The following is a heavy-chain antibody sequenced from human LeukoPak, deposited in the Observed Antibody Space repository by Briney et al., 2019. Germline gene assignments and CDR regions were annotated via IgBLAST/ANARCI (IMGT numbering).Heavy chain of an antibody. CDR3: ASRPGHTLVVPAAMLC. Sequence: ASVKVSCKASGYTFTGYYMHWVRQAPGQGLEWMGWINPNSGGTNYAQKFQGRVTMTRDTSISTAYMELSRLRSDDTAVYYCASRPGHTLVVPAAMLCWGQGTLVTVSS. CDR1: GYTFTGYY. D-gene: IGHD2-2*01. V-gene: IGHV1-2*02. CDR2: INPNSGGT. J-gene: IGHJ4*02.